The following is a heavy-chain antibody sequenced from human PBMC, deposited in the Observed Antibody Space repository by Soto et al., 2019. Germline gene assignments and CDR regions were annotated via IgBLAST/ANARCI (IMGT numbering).Heavy chain of an antibody. CDR1: GGSISSSSYY. D-gene: IGHD3-10*01. J-gene: IGHJ6*03. CDR3: ARGLQFGELFPMDV. Sequence: PSETLSLTCTVSGGSISSSSYYWGWIRQPPGKGPEWIGSIYYSGSTYYNPSLKSRVTISVDTSKNQFSLKLSSVTAADTAVYYCARGLQFGELFPMDVWGKGTTVTVSS. CDR2: IYYSGST. V-gene: IGHV4-39*01.